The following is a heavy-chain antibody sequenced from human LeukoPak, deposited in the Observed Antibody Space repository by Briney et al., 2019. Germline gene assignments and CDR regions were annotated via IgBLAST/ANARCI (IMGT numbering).Heavy chain of an antibody. CDR2: INTNTGNP. CDR3: ARDQVGEPADY. J-gene: IGHJ4*02. V-gene: IGHV7-4-1*02. CDR1: GYTFTGYY. Sequence: ASVKVSCKASGYTFTGYYMHWVRQAPGQGLEWMGWINTNTGNPTYAQGFTGRFVFSLDTSVSTAYLQISSLKAEDTAVYYCARDQVGEPADYWGQGTLVTVSS. D-gene: IGHD1-26*01.